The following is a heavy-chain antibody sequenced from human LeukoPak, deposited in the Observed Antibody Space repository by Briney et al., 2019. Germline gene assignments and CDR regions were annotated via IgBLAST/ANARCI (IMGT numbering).Heavy chain of an antibody. CDR2: ISAYNGNT. Sequence: GASVKVSCKASGYTFTSYGISWVRQAPGQGLEWMGWISAYNGNTNYAQKLQGRVTMTTDTSPSTAYMELRSLRSDDTAMYDCARAGGSYRFRSPDFGYWGQGTLVTVSS. J-gene: IGHJ4*02. CDR3: ARAGGSYRFRSPDFGY. CDR1: GYTFTSYG. D-gene: IGHD1-26*01. V-gene: IGHV1-18*01.